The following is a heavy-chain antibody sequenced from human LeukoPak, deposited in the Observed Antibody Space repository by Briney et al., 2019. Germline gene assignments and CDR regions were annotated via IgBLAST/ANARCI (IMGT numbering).Heavy chain of an antibody. Sequence: GGSLRLSCAASGFTFSSYAMSWVRQAPGRGLEWVSVITGGGGNTYYADSVKGRFTISRDNSKNTLYLQMNSLRAEDTAVYYCAKGGGVAVAGRFRYYYYYMDVWGKGTTVTVSS. CDR3: AKGGGVAVAGRFRYYYYYMDV. CDR2: ITGGGGNT. J-gene: IGHJ6*03. D-gene: IGHD6-19*01. CDR1: GFTFSSYA. V-gene: IGHV3-23*01.